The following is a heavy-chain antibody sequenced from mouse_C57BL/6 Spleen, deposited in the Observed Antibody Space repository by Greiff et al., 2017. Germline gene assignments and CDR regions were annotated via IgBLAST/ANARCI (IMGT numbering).Heavy chain of an antibody. CDR2: ISSGSSTI. V-gene: IGHV5-17*01. CDR3: ARLRRGYAMDY. D-gene: IGHD2-4*01. CDR1: GFTFSDYG. Sequence: VQLKESGGGLVKPGGSLKLSCAASGFTFSDYGMHWVRQAPEKGLEWVAYISSGSSTIYYADTVKGRFTISRDNAKNTLFLQMTSLRSEDTAMYYCARLRRGYAMDYWGQGTSVTVSS. J-gene: IGHJ4*01.